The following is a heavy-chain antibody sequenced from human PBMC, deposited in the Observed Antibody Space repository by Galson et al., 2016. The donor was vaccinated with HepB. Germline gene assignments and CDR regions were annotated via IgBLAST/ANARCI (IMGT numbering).Heavy chain of an antibody. CDR1: GFTFSTYY. CDR2: MSSNSIFT. CDR3: ARVPGPYFYYMDV. Sequence: SLRLSCAASGFTFSTYYMIWIRQAPGKGLEWIAYMSSNSIFTKYPDSVKGRFTISRANAENSLYLQMNSLRAEDTAVYYCARVPGPYFYYMDVWGKGTTVTVSS. J-gene: IGHJ6*03. V-gene: IGHV3-11*06.